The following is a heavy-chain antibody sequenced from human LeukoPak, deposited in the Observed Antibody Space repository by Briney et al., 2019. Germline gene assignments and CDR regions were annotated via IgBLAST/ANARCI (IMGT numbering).Heavy chain of an antibody. V-gene: IGHV3-11*01. CDR3: ASRVRGVYFDY. CDR2: ISSSGSTI. D-gene: IGHD3-10*01. CDR1: GFTFSDYY. J-gene: IGHJ4*02. Sequence: GGSLRLSCAASGFTFSDYYMSWIRQAPGKGLEWVSYISSSGSTIYYADSVKGRFTISRDNAKNSLYLQMNSPRAEDTAVYYCASRVRGVYFDYWGQGTLVTVSS.